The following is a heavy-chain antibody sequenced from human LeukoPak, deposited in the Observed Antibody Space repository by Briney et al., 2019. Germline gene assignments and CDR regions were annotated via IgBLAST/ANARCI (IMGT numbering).Heavy chain of an antibody. V-gene: IGHV1-18*01. CDR1: GYTFTSYG. CDR2: ISAYNGNT. Sequence: GASVKVSCKASGYTFTSYGISWVRQAPGQGLEWMGWISAYNGNTNYAQKLQGRVTMTTDTSTSTAYMELRSLRSDDTAVYYCARMGAEQLWLLVSGGYFDYWGQGTLVTVSS. D-gene: IGHD5-18*01. J-gene: IGHJ4*02. CDR3: ARMGAEQLWLLVSGGYFDY.